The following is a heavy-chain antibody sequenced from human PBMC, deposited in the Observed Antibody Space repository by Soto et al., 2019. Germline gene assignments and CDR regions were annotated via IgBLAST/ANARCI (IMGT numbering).Heavy chain of an antibody. Sequence: EVHLVESGGGLVQPGGSLRLSCAASGFIYSNYDMHWVRQPTGKGLEWVSGISTAGDTFYAGSVKGRFTTSREDAKNSLYLQMNNLRVGDTAVYYCTRGALGFDYWGQGTLVTVSS. D-gene: IGHD3-16*01. J-gene: IGHJ4*02. CDR2: ISTAGDT. V-gene: IGHV3-13*04. CDR3: TRGALGFDY. CDR1: GFIYSNYD.